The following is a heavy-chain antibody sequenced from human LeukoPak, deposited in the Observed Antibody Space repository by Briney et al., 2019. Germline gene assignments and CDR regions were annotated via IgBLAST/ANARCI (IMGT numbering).Heavy chain of an antibody. J-gene: IGHJ4*02. V-gene: IGHV3-23*01. CDR3: AKARYGDYVAPVGGPFDY. CDR2: ISGSGGST. CDR1: GFTFSSYA. Sequence: GGSLRLSSAASGFTFSSYAMSWVRQAPGKGLEWVSAISGSGGSTYYADSVKGRFTISRDNSKNTLYLRMNSLRAEDTAVYYCAKARYGDYVAPVGGPFDYWGQGTLVTVSS. D-gene: IGHD4-17*01.